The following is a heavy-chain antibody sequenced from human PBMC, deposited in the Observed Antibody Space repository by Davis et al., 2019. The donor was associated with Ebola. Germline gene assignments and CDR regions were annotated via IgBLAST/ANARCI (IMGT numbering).Heavy chain of an antibody. D-gene: IGHD3-22*01. CDR1: GGTFSSYA. J-gene: IGHJ4*02. CDR3: ARDGPTMYYYDSSGYDFDY. Sequence: ASVKVSCKASGGTFSSYAISWVRQAPGQGLEWMGWISAYNGNTNYAQKLQGRVTMTTDTSTSTAYMELRSLRSDDTAGYYCARDGPTMYYYDSSGYDFDYWGQGTLVTVSS. CDR2: ISAYNGNT. V-gene: IGHV1-18*01.